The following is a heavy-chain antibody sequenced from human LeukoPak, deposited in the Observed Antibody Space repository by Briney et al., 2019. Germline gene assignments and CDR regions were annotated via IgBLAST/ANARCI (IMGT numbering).Heavy chain of an antibody. V-gene: IGHV3-23*01. J-gene: IGHJ4*02. Sequence: PGGSLRLSCAASGFTFSSYAMSWVRQAPGKGLEWVSAISGSGGSTYYADSVKGRFTIPRDNSKNTLYLQMNSLRAEDTAVYYCAKLIAAAGTFDYWGQGTLVTVSS. CDR1: GFTFSSYA. CDR2: ISGSGGST. CDR3: AKLIAAAGTFDY. D-gene: IGHD6-13*01.